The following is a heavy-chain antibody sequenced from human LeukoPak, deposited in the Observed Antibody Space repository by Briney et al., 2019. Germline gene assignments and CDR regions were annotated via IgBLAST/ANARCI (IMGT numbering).Heavy chain of an antibody. J-gene: IGHJ4*02. V-gene: IGHV3-66*01. CDR2: IYGDGTT. CDR1: GFTVSSNY. Sequence: PGGSLRLSCAASGFTVSSNYMSWVRQSPGKGLEWVPVIYGDGTTCYADSVKGRFTISRDNSKNTLYLQMNSLRAEDTAVYYCARGYGSGSPTNFDYWGQGTLVTVSS. D-gene: IGHD3-10*01. CDR3: ARGYGSGSPTNFDY.